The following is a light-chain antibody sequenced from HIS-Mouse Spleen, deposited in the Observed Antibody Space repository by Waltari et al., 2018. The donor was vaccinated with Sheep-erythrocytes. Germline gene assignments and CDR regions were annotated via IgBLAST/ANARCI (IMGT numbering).Light chain of an antibody. V-gene: IGLV2-11*01. CDR2: DVS. Sequence: QSALTQPRPVSVSPGQSVTISCTGTRIDVGVYDYGSWYQQLPGKAPKLMIYDVSKRPSGVPDRFSGSKSGNTASLTISGLQAEDEADYYCCSYAGSYNHVFATGTKVTVL. CDR1: RIDVGVYDY. J-gene: IGLJ1*01. CDR3: CSYAGSYNHV.